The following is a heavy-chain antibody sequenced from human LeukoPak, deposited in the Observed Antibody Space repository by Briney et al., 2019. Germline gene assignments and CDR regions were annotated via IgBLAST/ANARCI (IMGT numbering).Heavy chain of an antibody. J-gene: IGHJ4*02. CDR3: ARRSGWPFDY. CDR2: IYYSGST. CDR1: GGSISSYY. Sequence: TTSETLSLTCTVSGGSISSYYWSWIRQPPGKGLEWIGYIYYSGSTNYNPSLKSRVTISVDTSKNQFSLKLSSVTAADTAAYYCARRSGWPFDYWGQGTLVTVSS. V-gene: IGHV4-59*08. D-gene: IGHD6-19*01.